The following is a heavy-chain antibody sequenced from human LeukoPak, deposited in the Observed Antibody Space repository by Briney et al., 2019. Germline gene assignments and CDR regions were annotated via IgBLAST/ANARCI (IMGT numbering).Heavy chain of an antibody. V-gene: IGHV4-59*01. J-gene: IGHJ4*02. CDR2: IYYSGST. Sequence: SETLSLTCTVSGGSISSCYWSWIRQPPGKGLEWIGYIYYSGSTNYNPSLKSRVTISVDTSKNQFSLKLSSVTVADTAVYYCARSGDSSGWYPRRSLDYWGQGTLVTVSS. CDR1: GGSISSCY. D-gene: IGHD6-19*01. CDR3: ARSGDSSGWYPRRSLDY.